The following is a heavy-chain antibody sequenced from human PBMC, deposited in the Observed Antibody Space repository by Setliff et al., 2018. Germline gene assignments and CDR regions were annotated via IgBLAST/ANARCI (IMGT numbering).Heavy chain of an antibody. Sequence: LSLTCNVSGGSISSGVYYWGWIRQPPGKGLEWIGRIYHGGDTYYNSSLKSRLTISVDTSKNQFSLKLGSVTAADTAVYYCARTGTYRYFDLWGQGTLVTVSS. CDR1: GGSISSGVYY. J-gene: IGHJ4*02. V-gene: IGHV4-39*01. CDR3: ARTGTYRYFDL. D-gene: IGHD1-1*01. CDR2: IYHGGDT.